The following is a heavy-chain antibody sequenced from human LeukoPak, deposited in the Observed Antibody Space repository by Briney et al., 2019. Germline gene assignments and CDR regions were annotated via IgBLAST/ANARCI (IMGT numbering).Heavy chain of an antibody. V-gene: IGHV3-21*01. D-gene: IGHD3-10*01. CDR1: GFTFSTYS. CDR2: ISSSSSYI. J-gene: IGHJ5*02. CDR3: ARARSGSYLWWFDP. Sequence: GGSLRLSCAASGFTFSTYSINWVRQAPGKGLEWVSSISSSSSYIYYAVSVRGRFTISRDNAKSSGYLQMNSLRAEDTAVYYCARARSGSYLWWFDPWGQGTLVTVSS.